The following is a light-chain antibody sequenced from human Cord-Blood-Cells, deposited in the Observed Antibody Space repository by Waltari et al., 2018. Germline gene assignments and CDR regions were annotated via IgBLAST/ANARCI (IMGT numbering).Light chain of an antibody. CDR1: QSISSY. J-gene: IGKJ3*01. CDR2: AAS. Sequence: DIQMTQSPSSLSASVGDRVTITCWARQSISSYLNWYQQKPGKAPKILLYAASSLQIGVPSRFSGSGSGTDFSLTISSLQPEEFATYYCQQSYSTLFTFGPGTKVDIK. V-gene: IGKV1-39*01. CDR3: QQSYSTLFT.